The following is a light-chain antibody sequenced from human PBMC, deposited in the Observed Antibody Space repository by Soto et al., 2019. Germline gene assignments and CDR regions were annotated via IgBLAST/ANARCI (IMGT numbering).Light chain of an antibody. CDR2: AAS. J-gene: IGKJ1*01. CDR3: QQSYSSPPT. V-gene: IGKV1-39*01. Sequence: DFPITQSPATLSASVGDRVTITCRASQNIRSRLAWFQQKPGKAPKLLIFAASSLQSGVPSRFSGSRSGPDFTLTISSLQPEDFATYYCQQSYSSPPTFGQGTKVDI. CDR1: QNIRSR.